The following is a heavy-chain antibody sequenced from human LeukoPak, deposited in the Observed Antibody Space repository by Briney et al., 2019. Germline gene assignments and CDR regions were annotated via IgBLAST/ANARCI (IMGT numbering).Heavy chain of an antibody. Sequence: SETLSLTCSVSGDSISSASYYWGWIRQSPGKGPEWIGDIYYLGTTYYNPSLTSRVTISLDKSKHQFSLRLTSVAAADTAVYFCARRWSGTYPFDFWGQGTPVTVSS. CDR1: GDSISSASYY. V-gene: IGHV4-39*01. D-gene: IGHD1-26*01. CDR3: ARRWSGTYPFDF. J-gene: IGHJ4*02. CDR2: IYYLGTT.